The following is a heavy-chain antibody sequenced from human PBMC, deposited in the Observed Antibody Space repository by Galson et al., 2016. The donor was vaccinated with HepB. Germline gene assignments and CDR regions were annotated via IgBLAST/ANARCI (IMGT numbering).Heavy chain of an antibody. Sequence: SLRLSCAASGFTFSSYWMSWVRQAPGKGLEWVANIKQDGNQKYYVDSVKGRFTISRDNARNSLSLQLSSLRAEDTAVYYSAREGDYGIDYWGQGILVTVSS. V-gene: IGHV3-7*01. CDR3: AREGDYGIDY. D-gene: IGHD4-17*01. CDR1: GFTFSSYW. J-gene: IGHJ4*02. CDR2: IKQDGNQK.